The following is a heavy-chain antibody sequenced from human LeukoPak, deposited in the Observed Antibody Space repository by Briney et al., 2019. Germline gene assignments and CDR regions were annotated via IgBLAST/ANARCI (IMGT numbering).Heavy chain of an antibody. Sequence: GGSLRPSCVASGFTFVTYWMHWVRQVPGKGLVWVSRSNGDGSSTLYADSVKGRHTISRDNAKNSLYLQMNSLRAEDTAVYYCARGFSETLGVWGQGTLVTVSS. D-gene: IGHD3-10*01. CDR2: SNGDGSST. V-gene: IGHV3-74*01. J-gene: IGHJ4*02. CDR1: GFTFVTYW. CDR3: ARGFSETLGV.